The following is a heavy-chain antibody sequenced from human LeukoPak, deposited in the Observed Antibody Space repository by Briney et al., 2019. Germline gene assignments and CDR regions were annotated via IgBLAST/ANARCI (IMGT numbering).Heavy chain of an antibody. D-gene: IGHD6-19*01. CDR3: ARGGAVAGTGNWFDP. Sequence: ASVKVSCKASGYTFTSYDINWVRQATGQGLEWMGWMNPNSGNTGYAQRFQGRVTMTRNTSISTAYMELSSLRSEDTAVYYCARGGAVAGTGNWFDPWGQGTLVTVSS. CDR2: MNPNSGNT. J-gene: IGHJ5*02. CDR1: GYTFTSYD. V-gene: IGHV1-8*01.